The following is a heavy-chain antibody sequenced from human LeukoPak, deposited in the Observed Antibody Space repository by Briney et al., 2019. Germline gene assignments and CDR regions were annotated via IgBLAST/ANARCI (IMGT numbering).Heavy chain of an antibody. CDR1: GYTFTNYA. V-gene: IGHV7-4-1*02. D-gene: IGHD6-19*01. J-gene: IGHJ4*02. CDR2: IDTDTGNP. CDR3: ARDKPRYNSYFDH. Sequence: AASVKVSCKASGYTFTNYAVKWVRQAPGQGLEWMGWIDTDTGNPTYPQGFRGRFVFSSDTSVSTAYLQISSLKAEDTAVYYCARDKPRYNSYFDHWGQGTLVTVSS.